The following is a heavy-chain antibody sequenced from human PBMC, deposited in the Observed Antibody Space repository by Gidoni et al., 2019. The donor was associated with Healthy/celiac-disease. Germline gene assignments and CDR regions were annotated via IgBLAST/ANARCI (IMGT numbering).Heavy chain of an antibody. CDR3: AREFLVRSYWYFDL. V-gene: IGHV3-53*01. CDR2: IYSGGST. J-gene: IGHJ2*01. Sequence: IYSGGSTYYADSVKGRFTISRDNSKNTLYLQMNSLRAEDTAVYYCAREFLVRSYWYFDLWGRGTLVTVSS.